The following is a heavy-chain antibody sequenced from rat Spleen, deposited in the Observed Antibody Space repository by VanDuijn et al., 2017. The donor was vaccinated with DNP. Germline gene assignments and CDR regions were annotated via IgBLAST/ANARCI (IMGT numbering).Heavy chain of an antibody. Sequence: QVQLKESGPGLVQPSQTLSLTCTVSGLSLTSNSVSWIRQPPGKGLEWMGVIWSNGGTDYNSAIKSRLSISRDTSKSQVFLKMNSLQTEDTAMYFCARNPLIRGYAMDAWGQGTSVTVSS. D-gene: IGHD4-3*01. CDR1: GLSLTSNS. J-gene: IGHJ4*01. V-gene: IGHV2-47*01. CDR2: IWSNGGT. CDR3: ARNPLIRGYAMDA.